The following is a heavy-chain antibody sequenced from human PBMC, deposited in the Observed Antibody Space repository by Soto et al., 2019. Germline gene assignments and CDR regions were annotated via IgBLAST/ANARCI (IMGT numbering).Heavy chain of an antibody. Sequence: GESRKISCKVSGYSFSTSWMGWVRQLPGKGLEWMGIIYPGDSDSRYGPSFEGHVTFSVDKSISTAYLEWSSLKASDTAIYYCARLSRRVAQESNYFDPWGQGTLVTVSS. CDR3: ARLSRRVAQESNYFDP. CDR1: GYSFSTSW. CDR2: IYPGDSDS. V-gene: IGHV5-51*01. D-gene: IGHD2-8*01. J-gene: IGHJ5*02.